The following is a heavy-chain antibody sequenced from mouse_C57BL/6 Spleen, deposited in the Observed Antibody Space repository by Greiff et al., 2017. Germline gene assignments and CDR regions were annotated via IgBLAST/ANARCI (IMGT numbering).Heavy chain of an antibody. J-gene: IGHJ2*01. CDR2: IDPANGNT. V-gene: IGHV14-3*01. CDR1: GFNIKNTY. D-gene: IGHD1-1*01. CDR3: ARGDYYGSSGFDY. Sequence: VQLKQSVAELVRPGASVKLSCTASGFNIKNTYMHWVKQRPEQGLEWIGRIDPANGNTKYAPKFQGKATITADTSSNTAYLQLSSLTSEDTAIYYCARGDYYGSSGFDYWGQGTTLTVSS.